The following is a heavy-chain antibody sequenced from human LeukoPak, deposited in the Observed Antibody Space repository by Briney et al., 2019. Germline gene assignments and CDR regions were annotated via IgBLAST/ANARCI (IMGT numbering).Heavy chain of an antibody. CDR1: GYTFTSYD. CDR3: ARGYSSWDHYDY. J-gene: IGHJ4*02. V-gene: IGHV1-8*03. Sequence: ASVKVSCKASGYTFTSYDINRVRQATGQGLEWMGWMNPNSGNTGYAQKFQGRVTINRNTPISTAYMELSSLRSEDTAVYYCARGYSSWDHYDYWGQGTLVTVSS. CDR2: MNPNSGNT. D-gene: IGHD6-13*01.